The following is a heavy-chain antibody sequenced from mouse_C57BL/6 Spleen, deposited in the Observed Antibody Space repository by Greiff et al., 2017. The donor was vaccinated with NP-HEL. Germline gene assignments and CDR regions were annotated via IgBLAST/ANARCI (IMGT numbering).Heavy chain of an antibody. CDR2: INYDGSST. CDR1: GFTFSDYY. V-gene: IGHV5-16*01. CDR3: AREDYDRDAMDY. D-gene: IGHD2-4*01. J-gene: IGHJ4*01. Sequence: EVKLVESEGGLVQPGSSMKLSCTASGFTFSDYYMAWVRQVPEKGLEWVANINYDGSSTYYLDSLKSRFIISRDNAKNILYLQMSSLKSEDTATYYCAREDYDRDAMDYWGQGTSVTVSS.